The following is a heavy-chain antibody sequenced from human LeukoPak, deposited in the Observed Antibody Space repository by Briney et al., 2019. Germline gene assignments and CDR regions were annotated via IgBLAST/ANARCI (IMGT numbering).Heavy chain of an antibody. CDR2: IIPIFGTA. CDR1: GGTFSSYA. V-gene: IGHV1-69*13. CDR3: ARSLYYYDSSGSSPLDY. D-gene: IGHD3-22*01. Sequence: ASVKVSCKASGGTFSSYAISWVRQAPGQRLEWMGGIIPIFGTANYAQKFQGRVTITADESTSTAYMELSSLRSEDTAVYYCARSLYYYDSSGSSPLDYWGQGTLVTVSS. J-gene: IGHJ4*02.